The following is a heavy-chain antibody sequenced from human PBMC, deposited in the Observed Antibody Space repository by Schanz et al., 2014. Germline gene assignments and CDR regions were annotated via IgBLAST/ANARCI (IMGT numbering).Heavy chain of an antibody. CDR2: ISGDSDYI. CDR1: GFAFSTSS. CDR3: AHPRVGHSSGFDF. Sequence: EVRLVESGGGLVKPGGSLRLSCEASGFAFSTSSMNWVRQAPGKGLEWVSSISGDSDYIYYADSVNGRFTISRDNAKRSLYLRMNRLRVDDTAVYYCAHPRVGHSSGFDFWGQGSLVTVSS. V-gene: IGHV3-21*01. J-gene: IGHJ4*02. D-gene: IGHD3-22*01.